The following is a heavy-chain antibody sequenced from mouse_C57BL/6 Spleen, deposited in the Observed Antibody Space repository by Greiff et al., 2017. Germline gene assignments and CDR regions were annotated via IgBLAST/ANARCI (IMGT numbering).Heavy chain of an antibody. CDR3: SRRGKYYGSYHWWFDV. CDR2: IYPGGGYT. CDR1: GYTFTNYG. V-gene: IGHV1-63*01. J-gene: IGHJ1*03. Sequence: VHVKQSGAELVRPGTSVKMSCKASGYTFTNYGIGWAQQRPGHGLEWIGDIYPGGGYTNYNEKFKGKDTLTADKSSSTAYMQFRSLPSADSAIYDCSRRGKYYGSYHWWFDVWGTGTTGTVSA. D-gene: IGHD1-1*01.